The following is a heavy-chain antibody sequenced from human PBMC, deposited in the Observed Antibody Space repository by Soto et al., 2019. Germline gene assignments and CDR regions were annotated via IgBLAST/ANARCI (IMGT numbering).Heavy chain of an antibody. CDR3: ARDSSPIWYYYGSEGSNWFNP. Sequence: ASVKVSCKASGYTFTSYYMHWVRQAPGQGLEWMGIINPSGGSTSYAQKFQGRVTMTRDTSTSTVYMELSSLRSEDTAVYYCARDSSPIWYYYGSEGSNWFNPWGQGTLVTVSS. CDR2: INPSGGST. CDR1: GYTFTSYY. D-gene: IGHD3-10*01. J-gene: IGHJ5*02. V-gene: IGHV1-46*01.